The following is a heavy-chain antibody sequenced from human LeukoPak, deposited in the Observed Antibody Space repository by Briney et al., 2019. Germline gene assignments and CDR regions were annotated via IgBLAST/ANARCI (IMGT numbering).Heavy chain of an antibody. CDR2: IYYSGST. CDR1: GGSISSSSYY. Sequence: SETLSLTCTVSGGSISSSSYYWGWIRQPPGKGLEWIGSIYYSGSTYYNPSLKSRVTIYVDTSKNQFSLKLSSVTAADTAVYYCARNYVTAPGFDYWGQGTLVTVSS. V-gene: IGHV4-39*01. CDR3: ARNYVTAPGFDY. J-gene: IGHJ4*02. D-gene: IGHD3-16*01.